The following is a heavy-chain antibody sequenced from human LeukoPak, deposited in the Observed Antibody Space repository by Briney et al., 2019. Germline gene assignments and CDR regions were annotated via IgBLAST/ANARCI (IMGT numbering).Heavy chain of an antibody. J-gene: IGHJ5*02. CDR3: ARRLTQYDCFDP. V-gene: IGHV6-1*01. CDR2: TYYRSTWYN. Sequence: SQTLSLTCAISGDRVSSNSVTWNWIKQSPSRGLEWLGRTYYRSTWYNDYAVSVRGRITVNPDTSKNQFSLHLNSVTPEDTAVYYCARRLTQYDCFDPWGQGILVTVSS. CDR1: GDRVSSNSVT. D-gene: IGHD2-2*01.